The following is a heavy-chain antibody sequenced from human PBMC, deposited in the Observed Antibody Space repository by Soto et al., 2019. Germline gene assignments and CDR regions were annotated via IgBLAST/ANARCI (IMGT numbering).Heavy chain of an antibody. Sequence: SETLSLTCTVSSGSISSGGYHWSWIRQHPGMGLELIGYIHYTGSTYYNPSLKSRLTISVDTSKNQFSLRLSSVTAADTAVYYCARDSAIAARAFDIWGRGTMVTVSS. J-gene: IGHJ3*02. CDR2: IHYTGST. D-gene: IGHD6-6*01. CDR3: ARDSAIAARAFDI. V-gene: IGHV4-31*03. CDR1: SGSISSGGYH.